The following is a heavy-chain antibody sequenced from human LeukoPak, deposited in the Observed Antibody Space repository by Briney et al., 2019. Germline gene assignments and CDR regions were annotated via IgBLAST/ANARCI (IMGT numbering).Heavy chain of an antibody. CDR3: ARGHSSGWYWGFDY. CDR1: GFTFSSYW. CDR2: IKQDGSEK. Sequence: GGSLRLSCAASGFTFSSYWMSWVRQAPGKGLEWVANIKQDGSEKYYVDSVKGRLTISRDNAKNSLYLQMNSLRAEDTAVYYCARGHSSGWYWGFDYWGQGTQVTVSS. V-gene: IGHV3-7*01. J-gene: IGHJ4*02. D-gene: IGHD6-19*01.